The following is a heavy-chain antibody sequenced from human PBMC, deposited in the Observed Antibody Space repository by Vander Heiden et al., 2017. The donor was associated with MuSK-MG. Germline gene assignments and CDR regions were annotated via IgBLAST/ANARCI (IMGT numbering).Heavy chain of an antibody. CDR2: IYPGDSDT. D-gene: IGHD2-15*01. CDR3: ARGEGYCSGGSCHDAFDI. J-gene: IGHJ3*02. V-gene: IGHV5-51*01. Sequence: GYSFTSYWIGWVRQMPGKGLEWMGIIYPGDSDTRYSPSFQGQVTISADKSISTAYLQWSSLKASDTAMYYCARGEGYCSGGSCHDAFDIWGQGTMGTVAS. CDR1: GYSFTSYW.